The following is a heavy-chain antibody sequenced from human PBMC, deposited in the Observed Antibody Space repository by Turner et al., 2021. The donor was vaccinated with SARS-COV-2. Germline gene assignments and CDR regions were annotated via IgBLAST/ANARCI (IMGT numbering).Heavy chain of an antibody. D-gene: IGHD3-16*01. CDR1: GYTFTDYY. Sequence: QVQLVQPGAEVKKPGAPVRVSCKASGYTFTDYYMHWVRQAPGQGLEWMGRINPNSCGTNYAQKFQSRVTMTRDTSISTAYMELSRLGSDDTAVYYCATDSYGTLWGQGTLVTVSS. J-gene: IGHJ4*02. CDR3: ATDSYGTL. CDR2: INPNSCGT. V-gene: IGHV1-2*02.